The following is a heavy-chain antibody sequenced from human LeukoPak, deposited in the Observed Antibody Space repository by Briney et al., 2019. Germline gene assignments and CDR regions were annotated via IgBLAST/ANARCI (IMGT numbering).Heavy chain of an antibody. CDR2: LYYSGTT. CDR1: GGSVSSGSYY. J-gene: IGHJ6*02. V-gene: IGHV4-61*03. CDR3: ARVVYSHYWPEGMDV. Sequence: SETMSLTCTVSGGSVSSGSYYWSWIRQPPGKGLEWIGYLYYSGTTNYNPSLESRVTISEDTSKNHFSLMLTSVTAADTAVYYCARVVYSHYWPEGMDVWGQGTTVTVSS. D-gene: IGHD4-11*01.